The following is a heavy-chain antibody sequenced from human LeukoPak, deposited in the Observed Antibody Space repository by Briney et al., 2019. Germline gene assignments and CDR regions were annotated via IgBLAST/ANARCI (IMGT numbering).Heavy chain of an antibody. Sequence: ASVKDSCKALEYTFTDYYIDLMRQAPGQGLEWMGCSNPKSGFRDTNYAQKFRGRVTITTDTSISTAYMELSRLRSDDTAAYFCAKGHYDADHPHYAGGSVDPWGQGTHIPVSS. CDR1: EYTFTDYY. V-gene: IGHV1-2*02. CDR3: AKGHYDADHPHYAGGSVDP. CDR2: SNPKSGFRDT. J-gene: IGHJ5*02. D-gene: IGHD3-16*01.